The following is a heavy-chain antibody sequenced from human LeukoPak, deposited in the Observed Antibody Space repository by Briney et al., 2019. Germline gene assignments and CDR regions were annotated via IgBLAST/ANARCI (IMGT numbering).Heavy chain of an antibody. CDR3: ARAPSDYGDSTYDY. Sequence: GGSLRLSCAASGFTFSSYGMHWVRQAPGKGLEWVAVIWYDGSNKYNADSVKGRFTISRHNSKNTLYLQMNSLRAEDTAVYYCARAPSDYGDSTYDYWGQGTLVTVSS. CDR2: IWYDGSNK. D-gene: IGHD4-17*01. CDR1: GFTFSSYG. J-gene: IGHJ4*02. V-gene: IGHV3-33*01.